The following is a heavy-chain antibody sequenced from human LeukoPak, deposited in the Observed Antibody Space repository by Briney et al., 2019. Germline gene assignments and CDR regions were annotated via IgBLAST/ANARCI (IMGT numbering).Heavy chain of an antibody. Sequence: GGSLRLSCAACGFTFSSYDVHWVRQATGKGLEWVSAIGTAGDTYYPGSVKGQFTISRENAKNSLYLQMNSLRAGDTAVYYCAKTGGFGTYNWFAPWGQGTLVPVS. J-gene: IGHJ5*02. V-gene: IGHV3-13*03. CDR1: GFTFSSYD. CDR3: AKTGGFGTYNWFAP. D-gene: IGHD3-10*01. CDR2: IGTAGDT.